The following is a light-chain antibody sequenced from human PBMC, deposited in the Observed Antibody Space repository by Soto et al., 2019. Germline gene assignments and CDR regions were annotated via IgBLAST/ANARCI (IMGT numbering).Light chain of an antibody. V-gene: IGKV1-27*01. CDR3: QKYNRAPLT. J-gene: IGKJ4*01. Sequence: DMQRTRCPSSLSASVGERVSITCRASLPISNYLAWYPQKPGKISNLLIYAASPLQAAVPSRFSGSGSGTDFTLTISSLQPEDVAAYYCQKYNRAPLTFGGGTKGDIK. CDR2: AAS. CDR1: LPISNY.